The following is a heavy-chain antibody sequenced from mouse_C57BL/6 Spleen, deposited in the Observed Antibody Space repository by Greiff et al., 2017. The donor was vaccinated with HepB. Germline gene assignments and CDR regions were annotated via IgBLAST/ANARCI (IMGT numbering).Heavy chain of an antibody. CDR1: GFTFSDYY. D-gene: IGHD1-1*01. J-gene: IGHJ1*03. Sequence: EVMLVESGGGLVQPGGSLKLSCAASGFTFSDYYMYWVRQTPEKRLEWVAYISNGGGSTYYPDTVKGRFTISRDNAKNTLYLQMRRLKSEDTAMYYCARGHYYGSSYWYFDVWGTGTTVTVSS. CDR2: ISNGGGST. CDR3: ARGHYYGSSYWYFDV. V-gene: IGHV5-12*01.